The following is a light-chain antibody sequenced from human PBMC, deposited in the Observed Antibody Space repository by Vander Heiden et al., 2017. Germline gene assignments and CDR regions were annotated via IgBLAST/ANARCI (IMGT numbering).Light chain of an antibody. J-gene: IGLJ2*01. CDR1: NIGSKS. CDR2: EDT. CDR3: QVWDSNSDLVI. Sequence: SYVLTQPPSVSVAPGQPARITCGGNNIGSKSVHWYQQKPGQAPVLVVYEDTDRPAGIPERFSGSNSGNTATLTISRVEAGDEADFYCQVWDSNSDLVIFGGGTKLTVL. V-gene: IGLV3-21*02.